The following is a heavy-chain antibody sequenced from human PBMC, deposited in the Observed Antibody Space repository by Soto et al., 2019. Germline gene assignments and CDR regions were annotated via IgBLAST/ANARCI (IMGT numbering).Heavy chain of an antibody. CDR1: GYTFTSYY. J-gene: IGHJ4*02. Sequence: ASVKVSCKASGYTFTSYYMHWVRQAPGQGLEWMGIINPSGGSTSYAQKFQGRVTMTRDTSTSTVYMELSSLRSEHTAVYYCAREDALYIAAAHDWGQGTLVTVSS. CDR2: INPSGGST. D-gene: IGHD6-13*01. CDR3: AREDALYIAAAHD. V-gene: IGHV1-46*01.